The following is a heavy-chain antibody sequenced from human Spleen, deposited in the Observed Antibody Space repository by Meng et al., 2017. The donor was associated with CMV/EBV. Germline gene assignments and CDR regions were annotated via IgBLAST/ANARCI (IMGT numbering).Heavy chain of an antibody. CDR1: SGDA. CDR3: AKFSVRVGHYSRSGLLDS. Sequence: SGDALPGIRQAQGTGLGWLALISYDGSKELYADAVRDRFTISRDNSKSTLNLQMNSLTTEDTAVYYCAKFSVRVGHYSRSGLLDSWGQGTLVTVSS. CDR2: ISYDGSKE. D-gene: IGHD6-6*01. V-gene: IGHV3-30-3*02. J-gene: IGHJ4*02.